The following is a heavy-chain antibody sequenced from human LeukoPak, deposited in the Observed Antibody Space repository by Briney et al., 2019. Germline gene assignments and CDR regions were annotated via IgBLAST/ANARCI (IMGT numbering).Heavy chain of an antibody. V-gene: IGHV3-21*01. Sequence: NPGGSLRLSCAASGFTFSSYSMNWVRQPPGKGLEWVSSISSSSSYIYYADSVKGRFTISRDNAKNSLYLQMNSLRAEDTAVYYCARAAPTLDGGFDPWGQGTLVTVSS. CDR3: ARAAPTLDGGFDP. CDR2: ISSSSSYI. J-gene: IGHJ5*02. CDR1: GFTFSSYS. D-gene: IGHD2/OR15-2a*01.